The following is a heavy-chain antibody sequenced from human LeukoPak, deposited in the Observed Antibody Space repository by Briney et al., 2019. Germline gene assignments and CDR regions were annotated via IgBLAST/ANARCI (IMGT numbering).Heavy chain of an antibody. Sequence: GGSLRLSCAASGFTFSDFGMHWVRQAPGKGLEWGAFIRNDGSNDYYPDSVKGRFTISRDNSRTTLYLQMRSLRIEDTAVYYCVKGGSSSHNWFDPWGQGILVTVSS. V-gene: IGHV3-30*02. CDR1: GFTFSDFG. CDR2: IRNDGSND. CDR3: VKGGSSSHNWFDP. J-gene: IGHJ5*02. D-gene: IGHD6-13*01.